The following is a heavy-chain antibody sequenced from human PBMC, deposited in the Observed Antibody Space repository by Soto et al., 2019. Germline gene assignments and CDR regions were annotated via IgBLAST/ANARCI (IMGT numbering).Heavy chain of an antibody. CDR3: ARDILSVGPRANDAFDV. J-gene: IGHJ3*01. CDR1: GFSFSDNL. D-gene: IGHD2-8*02. Sequence: QVQLVQSGAEVRKPGASVNISCRASGFSFSDNLINWVRQAPGQSLEWMGWINPDNGNTRYSQTLQGRVTISRHSSASIAYAEVSDLTSEDTAVYYCARDILSVGPRANDAFDVWGQGTMVTVSS. V-gene: IGHV1-3*01. CDR2: INPDNGNT.